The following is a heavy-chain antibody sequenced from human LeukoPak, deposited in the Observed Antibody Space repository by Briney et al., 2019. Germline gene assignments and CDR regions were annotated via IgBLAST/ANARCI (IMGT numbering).Heavy chain of an antibody. CDR3: ARDTRDSSGWGPLGYYFDY. CDR2: IIPILGIA. V-gene: IGHV1-69*04. D-gene: IGHD6-19*01. Sequence: GASVKVSCKASGGTFSSYAISWVRQAPGQGLEWMGRIIPILGIANYAQKLQGRVTITADKSTSTAYMELSSLRSEDTAVYYCARDTRDSSGWGPLGYYFDYWGQGTLVTVSS. CDR1: GGTFSSYA. J-gene: IGHJ4*02.